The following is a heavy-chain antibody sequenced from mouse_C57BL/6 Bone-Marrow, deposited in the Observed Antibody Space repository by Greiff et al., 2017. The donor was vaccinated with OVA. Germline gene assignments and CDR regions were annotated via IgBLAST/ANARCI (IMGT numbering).Heavy chain of an antibody. J-gene: IGHJ3*01. CDR2: IHPNSGST. V-gene: IGHV1-64*01. CDR1: GYTFTSYW. Sequence: QVQLQQPGAELVKPGASVKLSCKASGYTFTSYWMHWVKQRPGQGLEWIGMIHPNSGSTNYNEKFKSKATLTVDKSSSTAYMQLSSLTSEDSAVYYCARSRQLRLRFAYWGQGTLVTVSA. CDR3: ARSRQLRLRFAY. D-gene: IGHD3-2*02.